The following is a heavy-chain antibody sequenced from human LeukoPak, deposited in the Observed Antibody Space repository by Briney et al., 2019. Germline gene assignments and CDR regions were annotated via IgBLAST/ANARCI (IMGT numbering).Heavy chain of an antibody. Sequence: RASVKVSCKASGYTFTTYGISWVRQAPGHGLEWMGWISTFNGHTNYAQSRQDRVTMTTETSTSTAYMELRSLRSDDTAVYYCARDRFTMKESWFDPWGQGTLVTVS. CDR1: GYTFTTYG. V-gene: IGHV1-18*01. J-gene: IGHJ5*02. D-gene: IGHD3-22*01. CDR3: ARDRFTMKESWFDP. CDR2: ISTFNGHT.